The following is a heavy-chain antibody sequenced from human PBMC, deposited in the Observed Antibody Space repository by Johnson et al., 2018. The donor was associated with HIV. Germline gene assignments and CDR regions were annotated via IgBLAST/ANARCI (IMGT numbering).Heavy chain of an antibody. Sequence: QVQLVESGGGVVQPGRSLRLSCAASGFTFSSYPMHWVSQAPGKGLEWVAVISYDGSNKYYADYVKGRFTITRDNSKNTLYLQMNSLRAEDTAVYYCARVKQQVVRVGSDAFDIWGQGTMVTVSS. V-gene: IGHV3-30*04. CDR2: ISYDGSNK. D-gene: IGHD6-13*01. J-gene: IGHJ3*02. CDR1: GFTFSSYP. CDR3: ARVKQQVVRVGSDAFDI.